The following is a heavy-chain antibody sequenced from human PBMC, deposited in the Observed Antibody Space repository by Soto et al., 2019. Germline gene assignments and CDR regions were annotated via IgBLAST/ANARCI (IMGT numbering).Heavy chain of an antibody. CDR3: AKDLRPDGRYDLDY. CDR2: IYYSGST. V-gene: IGHV4-59*12. J-gene: IGHJ4*02. D-gene: IGHD2-15*01. Sequence: PSETLSLTCTVSGGSISSYYWSWIRQPPGKGLEWIGYIYYSGSTNYNPSLKSRVTISVDTSKNQFSLKLSSVTAADTATYFCAKDLRPDGRYDLDYWGQGTLVTVS. CDR1: GGSISSYY.